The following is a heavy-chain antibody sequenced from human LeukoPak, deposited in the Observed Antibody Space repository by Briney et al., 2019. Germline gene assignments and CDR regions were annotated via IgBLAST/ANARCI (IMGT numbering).Heavy chain of an antibody. CDR1: GFTFSKFW. D-gene: IGHD2-2*01. J-gene: IGHJ4*02. Sequence: GGSLRLSCAASGFTFSKFWMTWVRQAPGKGLEWLANVKQDGSEKNYVDSVKGRFTISRDNAKNSLFLQMNSLRAEDTAVYYCADPPVGYWGQGTLVTVSS. CDR2: VKQDGSEK. V-gene: IGHV3-7*01. CDR3: ADPPVGY.